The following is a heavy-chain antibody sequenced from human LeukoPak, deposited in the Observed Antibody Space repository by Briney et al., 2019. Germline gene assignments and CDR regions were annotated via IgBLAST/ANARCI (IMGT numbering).Heavy chain of an antibody. CDR1: GFAFSSYW. J-gene: IGHJ4*02. V-gene: IGHV3-7*01. D-gene: IGHD3-3*01. CDR3: AREAYYDFWSGLPHFDY. Sequence: GGSLRLSCAASGFAFSSYWMSWVRQAPGKGLEWVANIKQDGSEKYYVDSVKGRFTISRDNAKNSLYLQMNSLRAEDTAVYYCAREAYYDFWSGLPHFDYWSQGTLVTVSS. CDR2: IKQDGSEK.